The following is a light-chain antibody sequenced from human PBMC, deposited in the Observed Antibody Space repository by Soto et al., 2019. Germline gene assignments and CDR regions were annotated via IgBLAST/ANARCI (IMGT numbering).Light chain of an antibody. J-gene: IGKJ1*01. Sequence: EILMTQSPATLSVSPGERVTLSCRASQNIHNHLSWFLQKPGQAPRLLMYGASTRATGIPARFSGSGSGTDFTLTISSLEPEDFAVYYCQQRSNWPRTFGQGTKVDIK. CDR3: QQRSNWPRT. CDR2: GAS. CDR1: QNIHNH. V-gene: IGKV3-11*01.